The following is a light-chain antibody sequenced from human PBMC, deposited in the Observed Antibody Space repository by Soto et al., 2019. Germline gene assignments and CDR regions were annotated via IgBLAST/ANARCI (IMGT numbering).Light chain of an antibody. J-gene: IGLJ1*01. CDR2: GNS. CDR3: QSYDSSLSGSYV. CDR1: SSNIEAGYD. V-gene: IGLV1-40*01. Sequence: QSVLTQPHSVSGAPGQRVTISCTGNSSNIEAGYDVHWYQQLPGTAPKLLIYGNSNRPSGVPDRFSGSKSGTSASLAITGLQAEDEADYYCQSYDSSLSGSYVFGTGTKVTV.